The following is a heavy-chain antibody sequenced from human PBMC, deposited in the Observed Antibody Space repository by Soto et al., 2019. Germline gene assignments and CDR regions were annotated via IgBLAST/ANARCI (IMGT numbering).Heavy chain of an antibody. V-gene: IGHV1-8*01. J-gene: IGHJ3*02. CDR3: ATVVDTDAFDI. CDR2: MNPNSGNT. CDR1: GYTFTSYD. Sequence: GASVKVSCKASGYTFTSYDINWVRQATGQGLEWMGWMNPNSGNTGYAQKFQGRVTMTKNTSTDTAYMELSSLRSEDTAVYYCATVVDTDAFDIWGQGTMVTVSS. D-gene: IGHD5-18*01.